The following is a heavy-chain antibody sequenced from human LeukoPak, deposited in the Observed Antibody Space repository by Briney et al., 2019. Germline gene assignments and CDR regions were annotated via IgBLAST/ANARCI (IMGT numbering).Heavy chain of an antibody. CDR1: GFTFSTYW. Sequence: GGSLRLSCAASGFTFSTYWMHWVRQASGKGLVWVSHIKSDGSSTSYADSVKGRFTISRDNAKNTLYLQMNSLRAEDTAVYFCARDRGYTQDYWGQGTLVTVSS. J-gene: IGHJ4*02. CDR3: ARDRGYTQDY. D-gene: IGHD5-12*01. V-gene: IGHV3-74*01. CDR2: IKSDGSST.